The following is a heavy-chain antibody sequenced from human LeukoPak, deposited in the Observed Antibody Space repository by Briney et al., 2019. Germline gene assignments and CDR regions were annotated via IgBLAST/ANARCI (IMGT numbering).Heavy chain of an antibody. CDR1: GFTFSSYA. CDR3: AKIGLGVVVPAAVFDY. V-gene: IGHV3-23*01. CDR2: ISGSGGST. J-gene: IGHJ4*02. D-gene: IGHD2-2*01. Sequence: GGSLRLSCAASGFTFSSYAMSWVRQAPGKGLEWVSAISGSGGSTYYADSVKGRFTISRDNSKNTLYLQMNSLRAEDAAVYYCAKIGLGVVVPAAVFDYWGQGTLVTASS.